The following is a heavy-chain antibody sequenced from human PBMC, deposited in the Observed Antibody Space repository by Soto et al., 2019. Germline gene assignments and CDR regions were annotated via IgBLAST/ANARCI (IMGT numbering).Heavy chain of an antibody. Sequence: AAVKVSCKASGYTFTRSGSSWGRQAPGQGLEWLGWINPDNGNTNYAQHLQGRVSLTTDTSTNTAYMDLRSLRSDDTAVYYCARDPGITTFGVYSMYYYGLDVWG. D-gene: IGHD3-3*01. V-gene: IGHV1-18*01. J-gene: IGHJ6*02. CDR2: INPDNGNT. CDR3: ARDPGITTFGVYSMYYYGLDV. CDR1: GYTFTRSG.